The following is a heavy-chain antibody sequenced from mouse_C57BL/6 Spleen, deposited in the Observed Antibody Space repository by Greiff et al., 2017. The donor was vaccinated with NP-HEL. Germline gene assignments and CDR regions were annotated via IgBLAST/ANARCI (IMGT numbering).Heavy chain of an antibody. Sequence: EVQGVESGEGLVKPGGSLKLSCAASGFTFSSYAMSWVRQTPEKRLEWVAYISSGGDYIYYADTVKGRFTISRDNARNTLYLQMSSLKSEDTAMYYCTRDGGYGTGFDYWGQGTTLTVSS. J-gene: IGHJ2*01. CDR2: ISSGGDYI. CDR1: GFTFSSYA. D-gene: IGHD2-1*01. CDR3: TRDGGYGTGFDY. V-gene: IGHV5-9-1*02.